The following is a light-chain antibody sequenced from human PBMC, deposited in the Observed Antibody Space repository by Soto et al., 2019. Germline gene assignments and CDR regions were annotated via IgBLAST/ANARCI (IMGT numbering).Light chain of an antibody. CDR1: QSVSNTY. Sequence: EIVLTQSPGTLSLSPGERATLSCRASQSVSNTYLAWYQQKPGQAPRLLISGASSRATGIPDRFSGSGSGTDFSLTISRLEPEDFAVYYCQHYNNWLMYTFGQGTKLEIK. J-gene: IGKJ2*01. CDR2: GAS. V-gene: IGKV3-20*01. CDR3: QHYNNWLMYT.